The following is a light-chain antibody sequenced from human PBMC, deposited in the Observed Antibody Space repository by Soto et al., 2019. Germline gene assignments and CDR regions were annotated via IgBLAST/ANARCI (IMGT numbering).Light chain of an antibody. CDR1: QSVTSNY. V-gene: IGKV3-20*01. CDR2: GAS. CDR3: PQYGSSTAT. J-gene: IGKJ5*01. Sequence: EIVFTQSPGTLSLSPGERATLSCGASQSVTSNYLAWYQQKPGQAPRLLIFGASSRETGIPDRFSGSGAGTDCTLTISRLEPEDVAVDYCPQYGSSTATFGQGTRLEI.